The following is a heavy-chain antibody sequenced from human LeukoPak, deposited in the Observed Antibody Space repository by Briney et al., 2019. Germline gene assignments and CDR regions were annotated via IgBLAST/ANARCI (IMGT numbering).Heavy chain of an antibody. CDR1: GGSISSSSYY. J-gene: IGHJ4*02. V-gene: IGHV4-39*01. Sequence: SQTLSLTCTVSGGSISSSSYYWGWIRQPPGKGLEWIGSIYYSGSTYYNPSLKSRVTISVDTSKNQFSLKLSSVTAADTAVYYCARLVIASSNYFDYWGQGTLVTVSS. CDR2: IYYSGST. D-gene: IGHD3-16*02. CDR3: ARLVIASSNYFDY.